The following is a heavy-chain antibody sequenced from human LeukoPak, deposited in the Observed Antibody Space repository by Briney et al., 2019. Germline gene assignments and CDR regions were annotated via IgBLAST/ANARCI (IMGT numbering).Heavy chain of an antibody. CDR2: IWYDGSQE. CDR1: GFTFSTYG. CDR3: AKAQCSTISCYTGFDY. Sequence: PGGSLRLSCAASGFTFSTYGMHWVRQAPGKGLEWVALIWYDGSQEYYADSVKGRFTISRDNSKNTLNLQMDSLRAEGSAVYHCAKAQCSTISCYTGFDYWGQGTLVTVSS. J-gene: IGHJ4*02. D-gene: IGHD2-2*02. V-gene: IGHV3-30*02.